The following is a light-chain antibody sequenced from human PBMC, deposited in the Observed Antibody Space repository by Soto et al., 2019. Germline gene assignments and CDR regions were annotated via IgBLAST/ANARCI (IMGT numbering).Light chain of an antibody. CDR1: SSDVGGYNL. J-gene: IGLJ1*01. CDR2: DGN. Sequence: QSVLTQPASVSGSPGQSITISCTGTSSDVGGYNLVSWYQQHPGKAPKVVIYDGNKRPSWISYRFSASKSGNTASLTISGLRTEDEADYYCCSYAGHSTFVFGSGTKVTVL. V-gene: IGLV2-23*03. CDR3: CSYAGHSTFV.